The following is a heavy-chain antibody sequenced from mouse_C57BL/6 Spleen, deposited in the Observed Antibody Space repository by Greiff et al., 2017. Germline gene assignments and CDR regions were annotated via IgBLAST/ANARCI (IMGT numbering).Heavy chain of an antibody. D-gene: IGHD1-1*01. CDR2: IDPNSGGT. J-gene: IGHJ3*01. CDR1: GYTFTSYW. V-gene: IGHV1-72*01. Sequence: QVQLKQPGAELVKPGASVKLSCKASGYTFTSYWMHWVKQRPGRGLEWIGRIDPNSGGTKYNEKFKSKATLTVDKPSSTAYMQLSSLTSEDSAVYYCARPFIDYEFAYWGQGTLVTVSA. CDR3: ARPFIDYEFAY.